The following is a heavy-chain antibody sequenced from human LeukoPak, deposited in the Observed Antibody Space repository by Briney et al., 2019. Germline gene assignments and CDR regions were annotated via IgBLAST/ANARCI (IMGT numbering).Heavy chain of an antibody. V-gene: IGHV1-18*04. Sequence: ASVKVSCKASAYTFTGYYMHWVRQAPGQGLEWMGWVSAYNGNTNYAQKLQGRVTMTTDTSTSTAYMELRSLRSDDTAVYYCARAHYYYDSSGYGYWGQGTLVTVSS. J-gene: IGHJ4*02. CDR3: ARAHYYYDSSGYGY. CDR2: VSAYNGNT. CDR1: AYTFTGYY. D-gene: IGHD3-22*01.